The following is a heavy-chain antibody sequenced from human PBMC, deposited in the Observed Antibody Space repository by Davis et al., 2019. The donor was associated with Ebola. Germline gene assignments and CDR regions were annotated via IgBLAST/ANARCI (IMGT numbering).Heavy chain of an antibody. V-gene: IGHV4-30-2*01. Sequence: LRLSCAVSGASISSGGYSWSWIRQPPGKGLEGIGYIYHSGSTSYNPSLKSRVNISVDRSKNQFSLKLSSVTAADTAVYYCARERVVPSTRGEGYYYYGMDVWGQGTTVTVSS. CDR2: IYHSGST. D-gene: IGHD2-2*01. CDR3: ARERVVPSTRGEGYYYYGMDV. J-gene: IGHJ6*02. CDR1: GASISSGGYS.